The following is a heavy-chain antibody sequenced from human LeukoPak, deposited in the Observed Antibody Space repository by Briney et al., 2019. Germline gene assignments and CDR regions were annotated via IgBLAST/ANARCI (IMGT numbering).Heavy chain of an antibody. J-gene: IGHJ4*02. D-gene: IGHD3-10*01. V-gene: IGHV3-21*01. CDR2: ISSSSSYI. CDR1: GFTFSSYS. CDR3: ASEGYYGSGSYYRDFDY. Sequence: NPGGSLRLSCAASGFTFSSYSMNWVRQAPGKGLEWVSSISSSSSYIYYADSVKGRFTISRDNAKDSLYLQMSSLRAEDTAVYYCASEGYYGSGSYYRDFDYWGQGTLVTVSS.